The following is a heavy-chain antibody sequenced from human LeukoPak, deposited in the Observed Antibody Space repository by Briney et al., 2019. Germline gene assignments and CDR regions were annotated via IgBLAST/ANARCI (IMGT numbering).Heavy chain of an antibody. CDR2: ISGSGGST. D-gene: IGHD6-13*01. CDR3: ANPTSSSWYYFDY. Sequence: GGSLRLSCAASGFTFSSYAMSWVRQAPGKGLEWVSAISGSGGSTYYADSVKGRFTISRDNSKHTLYLQMNSLGAEDTAVYYCANPTSSSWYYFDYWGQGTLVTVSS. J-gene: IGHJ4*02. V-gene: IGHV3-23*01. CDR1: GFTFSSYA.